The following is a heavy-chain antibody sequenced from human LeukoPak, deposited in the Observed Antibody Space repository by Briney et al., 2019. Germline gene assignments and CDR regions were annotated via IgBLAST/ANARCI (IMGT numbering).Heavy chain of an antibody. CDR2: INPNSGGT. CDR3: ARDGYTFGDNWFDP. CDR1: GFTFSSYG. J-gene: IGHJ5*02. D-gene: IGHD5-18*01. V-gene: IGHV1-2*02. Sequence: PGGSLRLSCAASGFTFSSYGMHWVRQAPGQGLEWMGWINPNSGGTSYAQKFQGRVTMTRDTSISTTYMELTRLTSDDTAVYYCARDGYTFGDNWFDPWGQGTLVTVSS.